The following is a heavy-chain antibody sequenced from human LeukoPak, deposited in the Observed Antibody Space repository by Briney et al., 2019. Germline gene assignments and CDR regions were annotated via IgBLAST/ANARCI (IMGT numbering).Heavy chain of an antibody. CDR3: ARSSVANAGRRRMATIPPFGY. D-gene: IGHD5-24*01. CDR1: GYTFTTYN. V-gene: IGHV7-4-1*02. J-gene: IGHJ4*02. Sequence: ASVKVSCKASGYTFTTYNINWVRQAPGQGLEWMGWINTNTGNPTYAQGFTGRFVFSLDTSVSTAYLQISSLKAEDTAVYYCARSSVANAGRRRMATIPPFGYWGQGTLVTVSS. CDR2: INTNTGNP.